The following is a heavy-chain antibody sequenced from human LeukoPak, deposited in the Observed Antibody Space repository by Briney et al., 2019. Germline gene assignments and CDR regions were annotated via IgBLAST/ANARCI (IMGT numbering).Heavy chain of an antibody. CDR3: ARHKANGAVSLDS. Sequence: PSETLSLTCTVSGGSISSYYWGWLRQPPGKGLEWLGYIYSSGSTNYNPSLKSRVTISVDTSNNQFSLKLSSVTAADTAVYYCARHKANGAVSLDSWGQGTLVTVSS. D-gene: IGHD4-17*01. CDR2: IYSSGST. CDR1: GGSISSYY. J-gene: IGHJ4*02. V-gene: IGHV4-59*08.